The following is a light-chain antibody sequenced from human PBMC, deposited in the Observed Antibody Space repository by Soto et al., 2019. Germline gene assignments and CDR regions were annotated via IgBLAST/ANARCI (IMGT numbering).Light chain of an antibody. J-gene: IGKJ2*01. V-gene: IGKV1-8*01. CDR2: AAS. CDR3: QQYYSYPLYT. CDR1: QGISSY. Sequence: AIRMTQSPSSLSASTGDRVTITCRASQGISSYLAWYQQKPGKAPTLLIYAASTLQSGVPSRFSGSGSGTDFTLTISCLQSEDFATYYCQQYYSYPLYTFGQGTKLEIK.